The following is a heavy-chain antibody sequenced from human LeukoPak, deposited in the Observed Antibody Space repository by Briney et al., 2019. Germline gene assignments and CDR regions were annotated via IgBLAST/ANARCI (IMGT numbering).Heavy chain of an antibody. CDR1: GYSFNSYW. Sequence: GESLKISCKGSGYSFNSYWIGWVRQMPGKGLEWMGIIYSGDSDTRYSPSFQGQVTISADKSISTAYLQWSSLKASDTAMYYCARQLAYCGGDCYWRTFDIWGQGTMVTVSS. CDR3: ARQLAYCGGDCYWRTFDI. V-gene: IGHV5-51*01. J-gene: IGHJ3*02. CDR2: IYSGDSDT. D-gene: IGHD2-21*02.